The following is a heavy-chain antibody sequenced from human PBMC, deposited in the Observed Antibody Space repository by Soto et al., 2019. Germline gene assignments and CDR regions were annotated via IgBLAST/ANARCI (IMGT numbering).Heavy chain of an antibody. Sequence: SETLSLTCTVSGGSISSYYWSWIRQPPGKGLEWIGYFYYSGSTNYNPSLKSRVTISVDTSKNQFSLKLSSVTAADTAVYYCARHEGSYYDFWCGYQPGYYYMDVCGKGTTVTVSS. CDR3: ARHEGSYYDFWCGYQPGYYYMDV. CDR1: GGSISSYY. CDR2: FYYSGST. D-gene: IGHD3-3*01. J-gene: IGHJ6*03. V-gene: IGHV4-59*08.